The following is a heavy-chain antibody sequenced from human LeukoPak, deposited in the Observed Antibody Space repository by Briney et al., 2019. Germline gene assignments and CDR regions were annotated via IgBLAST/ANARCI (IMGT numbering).Heavy chain of an antibody. CDR2: IYYSGST. V-gene: IGHV4-30-4*02. CDR3: ARGIAAAGFLFDY. Sequence: SETLSLTCTVSGGSISSGDYYWSWIRQPPGKGLEWIGYIYYSGSTYYNPSLKSRVTISVDTSKNQFSLTLNSVTAADTAVYYCARGIAAAGFLFDYWGQGTLVTVSS. CDR1: GGSISSGDYY. J-gene: IGHJ4*02. D-gene: IGHD6-13*01.